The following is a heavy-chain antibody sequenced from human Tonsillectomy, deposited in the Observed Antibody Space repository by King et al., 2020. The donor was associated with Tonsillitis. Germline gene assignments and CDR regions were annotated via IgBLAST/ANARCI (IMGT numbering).Heavy chain of an antibody. J-gene: IGHJ4*02. D-gene: IGHD6-19*01. CDR2: IYPGDSDT. Sequence: QLVQSGAEVKKPGESLKISCKGSGYSFTSYWIGWVRQMPGKGLEWMGIIYPGDSDTRYSPSFQGQVTISADKSISTAYLQWSSLKASDTAMYYCTRAHSSGWSPYYFDYWGQGTLVTVSS. CDR3: TRAHSSGWSPYYFDY. V-gene: IGHV5-51*01. CDR1: GYSFTSYW.